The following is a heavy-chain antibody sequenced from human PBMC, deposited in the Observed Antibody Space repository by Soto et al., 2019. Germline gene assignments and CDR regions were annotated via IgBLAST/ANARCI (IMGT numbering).Heavy chain of an antibody. CDR2: INHSGST. CDR1: GGSLSGYY. CDR3: ARVVVFHYGSGPCDL. D-gene: IGHD3-10*01. V-gene: IGHV4-34*01. Sequence: QVQLQQWGAGLLKPSETLSLTCGVYGGSLSGYYWNWVRQTPGRGLEWIGEINHSGSTTYNPSLKSRVSISLDTSKNQFSLNLDSVTAADTAVYYCARVVVFHYGSGPCDLWGRGTPVTVSS. J-gene: IGHJ2*01.